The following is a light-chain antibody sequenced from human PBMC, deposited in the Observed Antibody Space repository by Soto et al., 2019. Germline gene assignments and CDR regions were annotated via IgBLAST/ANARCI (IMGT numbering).Light chain of an antibody. CDR1: QDVSHW. V-gene: IGKV1-5*03. Sequence: DIHMDQSPSALSASVGDRVTITCRASQDVSHWLAWYQQKPGQAPKLVIYKASSLESGVPSRFSGRGSGTEFTLTIRDLQPDDLETYYCQHYDSYPYTFGEGTSLEIK. CDR2: KAS. CDR3: QHYDSYPYT. J-gene: IGKJ2*01.